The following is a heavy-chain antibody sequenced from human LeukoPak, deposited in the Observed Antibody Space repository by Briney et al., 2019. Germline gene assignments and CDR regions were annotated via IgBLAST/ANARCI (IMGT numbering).Heavy chain of an antibody. CDR1: GFTFSSYA. D-gene: IGHD3/OR15-3a*01. V-gene: IGHV3-30-3*01. CDR2: ISYDGSNK. Sequence: GRSLRLSCAASGFTFSSYALHWVRQAPGKGLEWVAVISYDGSNKYYADSVKGRFTISRDNSKNTLYLQMKSLRAEDTAVYYCARLWPAATSSRFDYWGQGTLVTVSS. CDR3: ARLWPAATSSRFDY. J-gene: IGHJ4*02.